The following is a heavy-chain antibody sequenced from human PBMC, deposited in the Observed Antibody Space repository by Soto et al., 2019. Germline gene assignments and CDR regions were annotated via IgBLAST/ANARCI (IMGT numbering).Heavy chain of an antibody. CDR1: GYSFTGLD. CDR2: MEPSSGRT. J-gene: IGHJ4*02. V-gene: IGHV1-8*01. Sequence: QVQLVQSGAEARVPGASVKVSCKASGYSFTGLDINWVRQTTGQGLEWMGWMEPSSGRTGYAQKFQGRVTMTRDTSINTADMELSSLTSDGTAFYYCARGVTAGVDYWGQGTLVTVSS. CDR3: ARGVTAGVDY. D-gene: IGHD1-26*01.